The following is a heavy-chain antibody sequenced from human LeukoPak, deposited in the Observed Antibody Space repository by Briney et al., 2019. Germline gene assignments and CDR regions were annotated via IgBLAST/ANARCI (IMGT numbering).Heavy chain of an antibody. CDR1: GYTFNSYG. J-gene: IGHJ5*02. CDR3: ARGGYSSGWSTGAYWFDP. CDR2: ISAYNGNT. V-gene: IGHV1-18*01. D-gene: IGHD6-19*01. Sequence: GASVKVSCKASGYTFNSYGISWVRQAPGQGLEWMGWISAYNGNTNYAQKFQGRVTITRNTPISTAYMELSSLRSEDTAVYYCARGGYSSGWSTGAYWFDPWGQGTLVTVSS.